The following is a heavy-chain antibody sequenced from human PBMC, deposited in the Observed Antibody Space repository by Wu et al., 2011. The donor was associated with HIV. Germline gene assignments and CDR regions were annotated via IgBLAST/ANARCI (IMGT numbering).Heavy chain of an antibody. CDR1: GYTFSDYY. V-gene: IGHV1-2*02. J-gene: IGHJ4*02. Sequence: QVQLVQSGPDVKRPGDSMKISCKASGYTFSDYYINWVRQAPGQGLEWMGWINTNTGGTSYAQIFQGRVTLTRDTNINTIYMKLSSLRSNDTAVYYCVRDRDYLLTVTGYFDFWGQGTLVTVSS. CDR2: INTNTGGT. CDR3: VRDRDYLLTVTGYFDF. D-gene: IGHD2/OR15-2a*01.